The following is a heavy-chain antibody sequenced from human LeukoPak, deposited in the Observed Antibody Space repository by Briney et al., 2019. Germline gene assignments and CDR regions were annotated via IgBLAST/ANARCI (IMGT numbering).Heavy chain of an antibody. D-gene: IGHD6-19*01. Sequence: GGSLRLSCAASGFTFSSNGMHWVRQAPGKGLEWVAVISYDGSNKYYADSVKGRFTISRDNSKNTLYLQMNSLRAEDTAVYYCAKGIAVADFDYWGQGTLVTVSS. V-gene: IGHV3-30*18. CDR1: GFTFSSNG. CDR3: AKGIAVADFDY. J-gene: IGHJ4*02. CDR2: ISYDGSNK.